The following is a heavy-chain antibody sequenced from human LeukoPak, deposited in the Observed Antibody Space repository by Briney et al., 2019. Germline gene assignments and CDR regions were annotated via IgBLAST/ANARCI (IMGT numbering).Heavy chain of an antibody. CDR3: ARAGRYSSSWYRY. Sequence: GGSLRLSCAASGFTFSSYWMSWVRQAPGKGLEWVANIKQDGSEKYYVDSVKGRFTISRDNAKNSLYLQMNSLRAEDTAVYYCARAGRYSSSWYRYWGQGTLVTVSS. J-gene: IGHJ4*02. D-gene: IGHD6-13*01. V-gene: IGHV3-7*01. CDR2: IKQDGSEK. CDR1: GFTFSSYW.